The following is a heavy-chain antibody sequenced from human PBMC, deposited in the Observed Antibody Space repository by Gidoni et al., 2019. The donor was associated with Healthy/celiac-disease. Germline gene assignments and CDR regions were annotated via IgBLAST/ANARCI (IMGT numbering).Heavy chain of an antibody. V-gene: IGHV1-69*04. J-gene: IGHJ6*02. D-gene: IGHD1-26*01. CDR2: IIPILGIA. CDR1: GGTCRSHP. CDR3: ARDETKGAIVGATWYDYYYGMDV. Sequence: QVQLVQSGAEVKKPGSSVKVPGKASGGTCRSHPLSRLRPAPGPGLEWMGRIIPILGIANDAQKFQGRVTITADKSTSTAYMELSSLRSEDTAVYYCARDETKGAIVGATWYDYYYGMDVWGQGTTVTVSS.